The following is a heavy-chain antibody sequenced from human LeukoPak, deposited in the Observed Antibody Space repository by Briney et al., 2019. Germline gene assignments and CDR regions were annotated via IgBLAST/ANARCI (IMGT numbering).Heavy chain of an antibody. CDR1: GFTFSSYG. D-gene: IGHD6-19*01. V-gene: IGHV3-30*18. J-gene: IGHJ4*02. Sequence: GGSLRLSCAASGFTFSSYGMHWVRQAPGKGLEWVAVISYDGSNKYYADSVKGRFTISRDNSKNTLYLQMNSLRAEDTAVYYCAKDPDSGWPPRLGDYWGQGTLVTVSS. CDR2: ISYDGSNK. CDR3: AKDPDSGWPPRLGDY.